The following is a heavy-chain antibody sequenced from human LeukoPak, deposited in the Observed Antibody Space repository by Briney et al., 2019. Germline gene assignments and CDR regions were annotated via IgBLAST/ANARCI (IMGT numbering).Heavy chain of an antibody. Sequence: GRSLRLSCAASGFTFNNYGMHWVRQAPGKGLEWMALIWYDGSNKYYADSVKGRFTISRDNSKNTLYLQMNSLRAEYTAVYYCSREYFDWSRNYYYGMDVWGQGTTVTVSS. D-gene: IGHD3-9*01. CDR2: IWYDGSNK. J-gene: IGHJ6*02. CDR1: GFTFNNYG. CDR3: SREYFDWSRNYYYGMDV. V-gene: IGHV3-33*01.